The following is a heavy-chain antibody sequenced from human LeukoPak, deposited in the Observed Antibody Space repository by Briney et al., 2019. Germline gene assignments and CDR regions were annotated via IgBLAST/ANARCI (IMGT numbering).Heavy chain of an antibody. D-gene: IGHD3-10*01. CDR2: INHSGST. Sequence: SETLSLTCAVYGGSFSAHNWTWIRQPPGKGLEWIEEINHSGSTNYNPSLESRVTISLDTSKNQFSLRLNSVTAADTAVYYCARFDRRILRGDILAIDYWGQGTLVTVSS. CDR3: ARFDRRILRGDILAIDY. J-gene: IGHJ4*02. CDR1: GGSFSAHN. V-gene: IGHV4-34*01.